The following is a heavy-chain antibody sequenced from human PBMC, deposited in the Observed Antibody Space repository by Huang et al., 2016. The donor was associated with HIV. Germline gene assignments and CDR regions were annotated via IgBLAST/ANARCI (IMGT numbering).Heavy chain of an antibody. CDR3: ARGQLGSYGDYDVLY. Sequence: QVQLVQSGAEVKTPGSSVKVSCKASGGTFSKYAISWVRQAPGQGREWMGGIITNVGTPNYARKFRGRVTITADDSTSTTYVEVSSLRSEDTALYYCARGQLGSYGDYDVLYWGQGTLVTVSS. V-gene: IGHV1-69*13. CDR1: GGTFSKYA. CDR2: IITNVGTP. J-gene: IGHJ4*02. D-gene: IGHD4-17*01.